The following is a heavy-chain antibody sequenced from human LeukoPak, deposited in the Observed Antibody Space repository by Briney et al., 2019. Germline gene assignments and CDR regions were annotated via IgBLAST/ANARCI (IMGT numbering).Heavy chain of an antibody. CDR2: ISGSGGST. CDR3: AKSRSWFGELLDY. V-gene: IGHV3-23*01. CDR1: GFTFSSYA. J-gene: IGHJ4*02. Sequence: SGGSLRLSCAVSGFTFSSYAMSWVRQAPGKGLEWVSAISGSGGSTYYADSVKGRFTISRDNSKNTLYLQMNSLRAEDTAVYYCAKSRSWFGELLDYWGQGTLVTVSS. D-gene: IGHD3-10*01.